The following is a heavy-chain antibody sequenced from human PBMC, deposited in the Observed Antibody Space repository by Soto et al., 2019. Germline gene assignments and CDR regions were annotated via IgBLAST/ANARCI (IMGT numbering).Heavy chain of an antibody. Sequence: PSETLSLTCTVSGDSISTRSNYWAWIRQTPGKGLEWIGSIYYTGGTYYNPSLKSRVTLFLDTSKNQFSLNLNSVTAADTAVYYCAREGPPIRAHNPPEYFQHWGQGTPVTVSS. CDR1: GDSISTRSNY. CDR3: AREGPPIRAHNPPEYFQH. CDR2: IYYTGGT. V-gene: IGHV4-39*02. J-gene: IGHJ1*01.